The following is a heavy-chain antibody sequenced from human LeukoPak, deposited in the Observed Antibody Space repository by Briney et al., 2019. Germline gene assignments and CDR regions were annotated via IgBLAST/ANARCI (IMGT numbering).Heavy chain of an antibody. CDR3: ARGRMVRGVNY. Sequence: PSETLSLTCAVYGGSFSGYYWSWIRQPPGKGLEWIGEINHSGSTNYNPSLKSRVTISVDTSENQFSLKLSSVTAADTAVYYCARGRMVRGVNYWGQGTLVTVSS. D-gene: IGHD3-10*01. CDR2: INHSGST. J-gene: IGHJ4*02. V-gene: IGHV4-34*01. CDR1: GGSFSGYY.